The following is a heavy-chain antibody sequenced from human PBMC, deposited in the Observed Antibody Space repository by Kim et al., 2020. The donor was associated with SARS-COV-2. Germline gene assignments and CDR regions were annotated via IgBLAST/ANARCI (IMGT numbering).Heavy chain of an antibody. J-gene: IGHJ4*03. Sequence: GGSLRLSCAASGFTFSNYWMTWVRQAPGKGLEWVANIKQDGSKKYYVDSVKGRFTISRDNAQKSLMLNMRTLNAAVTALYYCSKGVSLGDIIDWWGQGT. CDR1: GFTFSNYW. V-gene: IGHV3-7*01. CDR3: SKGVSLGDIIDW. D-gene: IGHD2-15*01. CDR2: IKQDGSKK.